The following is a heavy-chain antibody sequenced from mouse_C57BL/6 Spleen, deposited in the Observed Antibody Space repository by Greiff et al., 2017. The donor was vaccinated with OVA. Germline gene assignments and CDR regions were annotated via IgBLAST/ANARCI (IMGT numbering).Heavy chain of an antibody. V-gene: IGHV1-81*01. CDR1: GYTFTSYG. CDR2: IYPRSGNT. Sequence: VQLQQSGAELARPGASVTLSCKASGYTFTSYGISWVKQRTGQGLEWIGEIYPRSGNTYYNEKFKGKATLTADKSSSTAYMELRSLTSEDSAVYFCGRWDDYYYAMDYWGQGTSVTVSS. CDR3: GRWDDYYYAMDY. J-gene: IGHJ4*01. D-gene: IGHD2-4*01.